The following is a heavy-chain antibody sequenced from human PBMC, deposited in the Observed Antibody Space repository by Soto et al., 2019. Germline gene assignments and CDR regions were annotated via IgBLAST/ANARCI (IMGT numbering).Heavy chain of an antibody. V-gene: IGHV4-4*02. Sequence: PSETLSLTCAVSGGSISRSDWWNWVRQPPGKGLEWIGEISESGSPNYNPSLKSRVTISIDKAKKYFSLKLDSVTAADTAVYYCAREVSGVQAFDYWGQGSLVTVSS. CDR2: ISESGSP. J-gene: IGHJ4*02. CDR1: GGSISRSDW. D-gene: IGHD2-21*01. CDR3: AREVSGVQAFDY.